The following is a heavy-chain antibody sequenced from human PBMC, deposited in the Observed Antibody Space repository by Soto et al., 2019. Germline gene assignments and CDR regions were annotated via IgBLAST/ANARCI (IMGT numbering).Heavy chain of an antibody. J-gene: IGHJ6*02. CDR2: INPSGGST. CDR1: GYTFTSYY. V-gene: IGHV1-46*01. D-gene: IGHD6-6*01. Sequence: QVQLVQSGAEVKKPGASVKVSCKASGYTFTSYYMHWVRQAPGQGLEWMGIINPSGGSTSYAQKFQGSVTMTRDTSTSTVYMELSSLSSEDTSVYYCARDLGYSSSSAGRDYYYYYGMDVWGQGTTVTVSS. CDR3: ARDLGYSSSSAGRDYYYYYGMDV.